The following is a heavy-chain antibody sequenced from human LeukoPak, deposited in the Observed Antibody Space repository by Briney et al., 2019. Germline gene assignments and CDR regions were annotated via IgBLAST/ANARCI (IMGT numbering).Heavy chain of an antibody. D-gene: IGHD3-3*02. J-gene: IGHJ2*01. CDR1: AFTFSSYA. CDR3: ARDSTGYWYFDL. V-gene: IGHV3-53*01. Sequence: PGGSLRLSCAASAFTFSSYAMSWVRQAPGKGLEWVSVFYSGGDTHYADSVKGRFTISRDNSKNTLYLQMNSLRAEDTAVYYCARDSTGYWYFDLWGRGTLVSVSS. CDR2: FYSGGDT.